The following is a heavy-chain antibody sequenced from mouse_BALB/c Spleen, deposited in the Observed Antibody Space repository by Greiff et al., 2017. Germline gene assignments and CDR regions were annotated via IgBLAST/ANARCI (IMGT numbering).Heavy chain of an antibody. CDR2: IFPGTGTT. V-gene: IGHV1S132*01. D-gene: IGHD1-1*01. CDR1: GYTFTSYW. Sequence: QVHVKQSGAELVKPGASVKLSCKTSGYTFTSYWIQWVKQRPGQGLGWIGEIFPGTGTTYYNEKFKGKATLTIDTSSSTAYMQLSSLTSEDSAVYFCARTVVGHFDYWGQGTTLTVSS. CDR3: ARTVVGHFDY. J-gene: IGHJ2*01.